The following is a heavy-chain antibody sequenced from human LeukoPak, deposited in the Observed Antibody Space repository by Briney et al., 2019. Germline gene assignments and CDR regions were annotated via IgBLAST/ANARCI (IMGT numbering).Heavy chain of an antibody. CDR1: GGSFSGYY. CDR3: ARIAAAGTDY. Sequence: RPSETLSLTCAVYGGSFSGYYWSWIRQPPGKGLEWIGEINHSGSTNYNPSLKSRVTISVDTSKNQFSLKLSSVTAADTAVYYCARIAAAGTDYWGQGTLVTVSS. V-gene: IGHV4-34*01. CDR2: INHSGST. J-gene: IGHJ4*02. D-gene: IGHD6-13*01.